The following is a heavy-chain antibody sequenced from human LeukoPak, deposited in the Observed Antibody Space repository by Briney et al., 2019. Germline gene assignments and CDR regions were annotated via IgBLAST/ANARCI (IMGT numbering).Heavy chain of an antibody. CDR3: ARSATPYSSGWQTSY. CDR2: MSYDGTNE. J-gene: IGHJ4*02. D-gene: IGHD2-15*01. Sequence: PGGSLRLSCAASGFTFSSYSMNWVRQAPGKGLEWVALMSYDGTNEYYADSVKGRFTISRDYSKNTLYLQMNSLRGEDTAVYYCARSATPYSSGWQTSYWGQGTLVTVSS. V-gene: IGHV3-30*03. CDR1: GFTFSSYS.